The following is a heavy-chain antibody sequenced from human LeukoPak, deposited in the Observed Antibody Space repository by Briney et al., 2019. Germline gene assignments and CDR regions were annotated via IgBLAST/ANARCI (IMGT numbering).Heavy chain of an antibody. CDR1: GGSISSSNDY. CDR2: IYYSGST. V-gene: IGHV4-39*01. Sequence: SETLSLTCSVSGGSISSSNDYWGWIRQPPGKGLEWIGSIYYSGSTHYNPSLKSRVTISVDTSKNQFSLKLSSVTAADTAVYHCARNSSDPYSSSAKRYNWFDPWGQGTLVTVSS. CDR3: ARNSSDPYSSSAKRYNWFDP. J-gene: IGHJ5*02. D-gene: IGHD6-13*01.